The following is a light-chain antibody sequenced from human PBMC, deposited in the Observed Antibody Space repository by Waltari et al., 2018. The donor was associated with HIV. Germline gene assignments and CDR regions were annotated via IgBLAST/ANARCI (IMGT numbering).Light chain of an antibody. CDR3: QSHDRSLSGPWV. Sequence: QSVLTQPPSVSGAPGQTVTIPCDGSSSNIGAGYDLHWYKQVPGTSPKLVIYSNINRPSGVPDRFSASKSGTSASLAITGLQAEDEAHHYCQSHDRSLSGPWVFGGGTKLTVL. CDR1: SSNIGAGYD. J-gene: IGLJ3*02. V-gene: IGLV1-40*01. CDR2: SNI.